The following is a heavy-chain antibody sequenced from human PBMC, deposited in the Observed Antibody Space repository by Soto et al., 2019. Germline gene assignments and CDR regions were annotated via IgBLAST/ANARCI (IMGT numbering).Heavy chain of an antibody. J-gene: IGHJ6*02. CDR1: SDSVTSVSDY. CDR2: IYYSGSA. D-gene: IGHD2-15*01. CDR3: ARGVGVGYYYYHMDI. Sequence: SETMSLTCTVSSDSVTSVSDYWSWIRQPPGKGLEWIGYIYYSGSADYNPSLGSRVTISIDTSKNQFSLKLTSVTAADTAVYYCARGVGVGYYYYHMDIGCQGTTVT. V-gene: IGHV4-61*01.